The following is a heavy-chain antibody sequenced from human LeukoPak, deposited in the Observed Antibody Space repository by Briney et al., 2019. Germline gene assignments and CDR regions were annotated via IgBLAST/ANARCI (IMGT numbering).Heavy chain of an antibody. D-gene: IGHD3-3*01. J-gene: IGHJ4*02. CDR1: RDSIRSYY. CDR2: IYNSGST. CDR3: ARQTYDGYFDY. Sequence: PSETLSLTCIVSRDSIRSYYWSWIRQPPEKGLEWIGNIYNSGSTKYNPSLKTRVTITLDTSNNQFSLKLNSVTAADTAVYYCARQTYDGYFDYWGQGTLVTVYS. V-gene: IGHV4-59*08.